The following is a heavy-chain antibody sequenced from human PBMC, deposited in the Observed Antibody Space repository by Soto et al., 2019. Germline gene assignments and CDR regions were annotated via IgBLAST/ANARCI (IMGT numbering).Heavy chain of an antibody. CDR3: ARVPQYYDSSGYGY. CDR2: ISSSSSTI. D-gene: IGHD3-22*01. J-gene: IGHJ4*02. V-gene: IGHV3-48*02. CDR1: GFTFSSYS. Sequence: EVQLVESGGGLVQPGGSLRLSCAASGFTFSSYSMNWVRQAPGKGLEWGSYISSSSSTIYYADSVKGRFTISRDNAKNSLYLQMNSLRDEDTAVYYCARVPQYYDSSGYGYWGQGTLVTVSS.